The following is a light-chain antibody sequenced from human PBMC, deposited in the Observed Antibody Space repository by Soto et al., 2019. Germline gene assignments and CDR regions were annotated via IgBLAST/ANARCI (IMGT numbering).Light chain of an antibody. CDR1: SSNIGAGYD. Sequence: QSVLTQPPSVSVAPGQRVTISCTGSSSNIGAGYDVHWYQQLPGTAPKLLTYGNSNRPSGVPDRFSGSKSGTSASLAITGLQAEDEADYYCQSYDSSLSGFYVFGTGTKVTVL. V-gene: IGLV1-40*01. CDR3: QSYDSSLSGFYV. CDR2: GNS. J-gene: IGLJ1*01.